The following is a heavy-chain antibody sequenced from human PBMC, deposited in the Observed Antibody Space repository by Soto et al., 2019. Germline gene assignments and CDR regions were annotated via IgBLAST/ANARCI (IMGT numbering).Heavy chain of an antibody. CDR1: GGSFSGYY. V-gene: IGHV4-34*01. CDR2: INHSGGT. D-gene: IGHD1-26*01. J-gene: IGHJ6*02. CDR3: ALCGSHNKYYYYGVDV. Sequence: PSETLALTCAGYGGSFSGYYWTWIRQTPVKGLEWIGEINHSGGTNYYPSLKGRVIISVDTSKTQFSLKLSSVTAADTAVYYCALCGSHNKYYYYGVDVLGQGTTVTVSS.